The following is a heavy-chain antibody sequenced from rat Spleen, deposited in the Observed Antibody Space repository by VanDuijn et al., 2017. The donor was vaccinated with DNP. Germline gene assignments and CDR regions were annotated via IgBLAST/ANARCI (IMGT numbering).Heavy chain of an antibody. Sequence: EVQLVESGGGLVQPGRSLKLSCAASGFTFSAYYMARVRQAPAKGLDWVAYIGSPAYPPYYTESVKGRFAISSDNAKSNLNLQMNSLSSEDMDTYYCVRWNSGHFEYWGQGVMVTVSS. V-gene: IGHV5-22*01. CDR3: VRWNSGHFEY. CDR1: GFTFSAYY. J-gene: IGHJ2*01. CDR2: IGSPAYPP. D-gene: IGHD4-3*01.